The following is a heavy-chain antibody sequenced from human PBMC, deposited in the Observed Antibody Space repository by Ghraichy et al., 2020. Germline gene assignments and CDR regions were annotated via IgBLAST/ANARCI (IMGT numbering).Heavy chain of an antibody. CDR2: ISSSSSTI. D-gene: IGHD5-12*01. CDR3: ARDEPTSGYDSPYYYYYGMDV. CDR1: GFTFSSYS. Sequence: GESLNISCAASGFTFSSYSMNWVRQAPGKGLEWVSYISSSSSTIYYADSVKGRFTISRDNAKNSLYLQMNSLRDEDTAVYYCARDEPTSGYDSPYYYYYGMDVWGQGTTVTVSS. V-gene: IGHV3-48*02. J-gene: IGHJ6*02.